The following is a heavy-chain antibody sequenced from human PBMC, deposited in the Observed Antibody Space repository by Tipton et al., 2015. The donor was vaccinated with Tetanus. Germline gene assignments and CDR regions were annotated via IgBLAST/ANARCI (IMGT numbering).Heavy chain of an antibody. J-gene: IGHJ4*02. CDR1: GVSISGGRYY. CDR2: IYSSGGT. Sequence: GLVKPSQTLSLTCSVSGVSISGGRYYWSWIRQRPGKGLEWIGDIYSSGGTYTDPSLKGRVTISVDTSKNQFSLRVNSVTAADTAVYYCARDQARGARGWNYFDFWGLGTLVTVSS. V-gene: IGHV4-31*03. CDR3: ARDQARGARGWNYFDF. D-gene: IGHD1-26*01.